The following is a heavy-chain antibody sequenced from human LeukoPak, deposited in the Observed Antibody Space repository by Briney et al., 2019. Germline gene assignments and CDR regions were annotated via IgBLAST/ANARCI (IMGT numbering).Heavy chain of an antibody. CDR3: ARGLDIAYDSSGVPFDL. CDR2: IIHSGST. D-gene: IGHD3-22*01. CDR1: GGSFSGYY. V-gene: IGHV4-34*01. Sequence: SETLSLTCAVYGGSFSGYYWSWIRQPPGKGLEWIGEIIHSGSTSYNPSLKSRVTVSVDTSKNQFSLKLSSVTAADTAVYYRARGLDIAYDSSGVPFDLWGRGTLVTLSS. J-gene: IGHJ2*01.